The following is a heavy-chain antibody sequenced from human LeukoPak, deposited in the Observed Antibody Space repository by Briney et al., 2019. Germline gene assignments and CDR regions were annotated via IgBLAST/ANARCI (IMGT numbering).Heavy chain of an antibody. D-gene: IGHD4-17*01. J-gene: IGHJ2*01. CDR2: ISAYIGNT. V-gene: IGHV1-18*01. CDR3: AKRQHYGDYDFDL. CDR1: GYNLTNYG. Sequence: ASVKVSCKASGYNLTNYGINWVRQAPGQGLEWMGWISAYIGNTIHAQKFQGRVTMTRDTSISTAYMELSRLRSDDTAVYYCAKRQHYGDYDFDLWGRGTLVTVSS.